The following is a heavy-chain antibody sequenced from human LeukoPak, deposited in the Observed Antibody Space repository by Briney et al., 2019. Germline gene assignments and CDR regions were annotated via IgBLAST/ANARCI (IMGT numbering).Heavy chain of an antibody. Sequence: PGGSLRLSCAASGFTFSSYWMHWVRQAPGKGLVWVSRINSDGSSANYADSVKGRFTISRDNAKNTLYLQMNSLRAEDTAVYYCARDHSYYVSGIYYYYYYIDVWGKGTTVTIS. CDR1: GFTFSSYW. V-gene: IGHV3-74*01. J-gene: IGHJ6*03. D-gene: IGHD3-10*01. CDR2: INSDGSSA. CDR3: ARDHSYYVSGIYYYYYYIDV.